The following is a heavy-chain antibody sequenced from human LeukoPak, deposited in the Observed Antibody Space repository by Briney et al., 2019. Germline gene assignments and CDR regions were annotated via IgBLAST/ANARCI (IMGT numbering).Heavy chain of an antibody. CDR1: GGTFSSYA. J-gene: IGHJ6*03. CDR2: IIPIFGTA. D-gene: IGHD3-3*01. V-gene: IGHV1-69*05. CDR3: ARAPSSYDFWSGYRSYYYYYYMDV. Sequence: SVKVSCKASGGTFSSYAISWVRQAPGQGLEWMGGIIPIFGTANYAQKFQGRVTITTDESTSTAYMELSSLRSEDMAVYYCARAPSSYDFWSGYRSYYYYYYMDVWGKGTTVTVSS.